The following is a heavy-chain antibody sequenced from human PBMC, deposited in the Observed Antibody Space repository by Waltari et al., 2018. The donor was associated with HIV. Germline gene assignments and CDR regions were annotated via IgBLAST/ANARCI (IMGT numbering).Heavy chain of an antibody. V-gene: IGHV1-69*04. CDR1: GGTLCSSP. CDR3: ARDRCTNGVCPPRAFDI. D-gene: IGHD2-8*01. Sequence: QVQLVHSGAEGKNPGSSVKAPCKASGGTLCSSPIAWLRQAPAKGLEWMGRIIPILGIANYAQKFQGRVTITADKSTSTAYMELSSLRSEDTAVYYCARDRCTNGVCPPRAFDIWGQGTMVTVSS. CDR2: IIPILGIA. J-gene: IGHJ3*02.